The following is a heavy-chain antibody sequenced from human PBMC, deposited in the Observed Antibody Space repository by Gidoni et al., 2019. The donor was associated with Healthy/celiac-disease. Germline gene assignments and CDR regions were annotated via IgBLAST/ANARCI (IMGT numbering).Heavy chain of an antibody. Sequence: EVQLVASVGGLVQPGRSLRLSCAASGFTFDDDAMHWFRQAPGKGLEWVSGISWNSGSIGYADSVKGRFTISRDNAKNSLYLQMNSLRAEDTALYYCAKSLQWRKNAFDIWGQGTMVTVPS. CDR2: ISWNSGSI. V-gene: IGHV3-9*01. J-gene: IGHJ3*02. D-gene: IGHD6-19*01. CDR1: GFTFDDDA. CDR3: AKSLQWRKNAFDI.